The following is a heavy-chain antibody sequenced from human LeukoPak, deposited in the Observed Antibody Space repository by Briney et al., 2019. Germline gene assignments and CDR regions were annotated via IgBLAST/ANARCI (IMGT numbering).Heavy chain of an antibody. CDR1: GYSISSGYF. CDR3: ASISKLLPTPYYMDV. J-gene: IGHJ6*03. D-gene: IGHD2-15*01. CDR2: LYHSGNT. V-gene: IGHV4-38-2*02. Sequence: SETLSLTCTVSGYSISSGYFWGWIRQPPGQGLEWIGSLYHSGNTYYNPSLKSRVTISVDTSKNQFSLKLSSVTAADTAVYYCASISKLLPTPYYMDVWGKGTTVTVSS.